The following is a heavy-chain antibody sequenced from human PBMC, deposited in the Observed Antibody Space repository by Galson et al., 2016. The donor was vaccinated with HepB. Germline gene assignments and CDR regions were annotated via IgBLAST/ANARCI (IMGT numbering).Heavy chain of an antibody. CDR3: ARTKWGWFDP. D-gene: IGHD2-8*01. J-gene: IGHJ5*02. CDR1: GFAFSNYA. V-gene: IGHV3-30-3*01. CDR2: ISYDGNKI. Sequence: SLRLSCAASGFAFSNYAMHWVRQAPGKGLEWVAVISYDGNKIYYADSVKGRFTLSRDNSKNTLYLQMNSLRAEDTAVYYCARTKWGWFDPWGQGTLVTVSS.